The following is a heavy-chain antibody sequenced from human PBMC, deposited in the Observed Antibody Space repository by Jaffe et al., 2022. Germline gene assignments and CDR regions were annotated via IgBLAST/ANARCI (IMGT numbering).Heavy chain of an antibody. Sequence: EAQLLESGGGLVQPGGSLTLSCEASGFTFNIYGMSWVRQAPGKGLEWVSAIKGSRTFYTDSVKGRFNISRDNSKNTLYLQMNSLRGDDTAVYYCARRSSGADEPYFDYWGQGTLVTVSS. J-gene: IGHJ4*02. CDR3: ARRSSGADEPYFDY. CDR2: IKGSRT. V-gene: IGHV3-23*01. D-gene: IGHD3-16*01. CDR1: GFTFNIYG.